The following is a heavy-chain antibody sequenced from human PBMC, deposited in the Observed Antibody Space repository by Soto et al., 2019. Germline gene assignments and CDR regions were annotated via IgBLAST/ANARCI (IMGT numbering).Heavy chain of an antibody. D-gene: IGHD3-10*01. J-gene: IGHJ4*02. Sequence: EVQLVESGGGLIQPGGSLKLSCAASGFTVGNNYMSWVRQAPGKGLEWVSRIYSTGTTKYADSVKGRFTVSRDNAKNTLYRQMNSLRAEDTALYYCAKDGRGSGSHYNSFGYWGQGTLVTVSS. CDR3: AKDGRGSGSHYNSFGY. CDR2: IYSTGTT. V-gene: IGHV3-53*01. CDR1: GFTVGNNY.